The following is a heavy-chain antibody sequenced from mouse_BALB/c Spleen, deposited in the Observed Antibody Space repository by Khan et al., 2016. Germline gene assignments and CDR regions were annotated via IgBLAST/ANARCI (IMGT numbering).Heavy chain of an antibody. Sequence: VQLQESGAELVKPGASVKLSCKTSGYTFTSYWIQWVKQRPGQGLGWIGEICPGGGTTYYNERFKGKATLTVDTSSSTAYMQLSSLTSEDSSVYFCARDYNSLCSSFVYLVPGPSVPVSS. CDR1: GYTFTSYW. CDR2: ICPGGGTT. CDR3: ARDYNSLCSSFVY. D-gene: IGHD1-3*01. V-gene: IGHV1S132*01. J-gene: IGHJ4*01.